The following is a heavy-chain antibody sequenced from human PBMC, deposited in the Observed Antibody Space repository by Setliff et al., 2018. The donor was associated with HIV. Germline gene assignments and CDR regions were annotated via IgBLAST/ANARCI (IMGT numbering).Heavy chain of an antibody. J-gene: IGHJ4*02. V-gene: IGHV4-59*11. CDR2: IYHSGST. Sequence: PSETLSLTCTVSGGSIRSHYWSWIREPPGKGLEWIGYIYHSGSTNYNPSLKSRVTISVDTSKNQFSLRLSSVTAADTAVYYCARVPRQLLKGAAAYFDYWGQGILVTVSS. CDR1: GGSIRSHY. D-gene: IGHD5-18*01. CDR3: ARVPRQLLKGAAAYFDY.